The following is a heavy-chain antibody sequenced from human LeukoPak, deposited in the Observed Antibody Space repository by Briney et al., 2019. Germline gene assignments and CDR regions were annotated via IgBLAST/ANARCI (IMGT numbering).Heavy chain of an antibody. CDR3: AKGSLWFGEGPFDY. V-gene: IGHV3-30*18. J-gene: IGHJ4*02. CDR1: GFTFSSYG. D-gene: IGHD3-10*01. CDR2: ISYDGSNK. Sequence: GRSLSLSFAASGFTFSSYGMHWVRQAPGKGLEWVAVISYDGSNKYYADSVKGRFTISRDNSKNTLYLQMNSLRAEDTAVYYCAKGSLWFGEGPFDYWGQGTLVTVSS.